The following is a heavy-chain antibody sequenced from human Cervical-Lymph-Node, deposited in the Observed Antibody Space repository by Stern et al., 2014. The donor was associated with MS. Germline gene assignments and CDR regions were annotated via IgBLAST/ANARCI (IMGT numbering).Heavy chain of an antibody. V-gene: IGHV1-69*09. CDR1: GGTFSSYT. Sequence: VQLEESGAEVKKPGSSVKVSCKASGGTFSSYTISWVRQATGQGLEWMGRIIPILGIANYAQKFQGRVTITADKSTSTAYMELSSLRSEDTAVYYCARDSSGWYVSDYWGQGTLVTVSS. D-gene: IGHD6-19*01. CDR2: IIPILGIA. CDR3: ARDSSGWYVSDY. J-gene: IGHJ4*02.